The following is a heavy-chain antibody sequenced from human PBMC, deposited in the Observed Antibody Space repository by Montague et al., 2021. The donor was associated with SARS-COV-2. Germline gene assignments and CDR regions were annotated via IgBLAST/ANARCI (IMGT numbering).Heavy chain of an antibody. V-gene: IGHV4-39*01. CDR3: ANFYSGSYNY. D-gene: IGHD1-26*01. Sequence: SETLSLTCTVSRGSLRLTSYHWGWIRQPPEKGLEWIGSIYHTGSTYYDPSLESQVTMSVDNSKNQFSLMLTSVTAADTAVYYCANFYSGSYNYWGHGSLVTVSS. CDR1: RGSLRLTSYH. J-gene: IGHJ4*01. CDR2: IYHTGST.